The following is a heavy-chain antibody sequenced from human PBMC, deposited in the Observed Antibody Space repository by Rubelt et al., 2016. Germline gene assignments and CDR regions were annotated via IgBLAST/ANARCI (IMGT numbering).Heavy chain of an antibody. CDR1: GYTFTSYG. Sequence: QVQLVQSGAEVKKPGASVKVSCKASGYTFTSYGISWVRQAPGQGLEWMGRINPNSGGTNYAQKFQCRVTWTRDTSISTAYMELSRLRSDDTAVYYCARMGLELRNDAFDIWGQGTMVTVSS. CDR2: INPNSGGT. CDR3: ARMGLELRNDAFDI. D-gene: IGHD1-7*01. V-gene: IGHV1-2*06. J-gene: IGHJ3*02.